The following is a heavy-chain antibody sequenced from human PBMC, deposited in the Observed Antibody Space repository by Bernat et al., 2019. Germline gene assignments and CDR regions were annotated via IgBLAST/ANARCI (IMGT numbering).Heavy chain of an antibody. J-gene: IGHJ4*02. CDR3: ARRERHYGDYSD. D-gene: IGHD4-17*01. CDR1: GGTFSSYT. Sequence: QVQLVQSGAEVKKPGSSVKVSCKASGGTFSSYTISWVRQAPGQGLEWMGRIIPILGIANYAQKFQGRGTITADKSTSTAYMELSSLRSEDTAVYYCARRERHYGDYSDWGQGTLVTVSS. V-gene: IGHV1-69*02. CDR2: IIPILGIA.